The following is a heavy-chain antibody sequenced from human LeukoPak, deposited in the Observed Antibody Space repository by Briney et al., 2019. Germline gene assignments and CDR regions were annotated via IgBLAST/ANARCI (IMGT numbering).Heavy chain of an antibody. J-gene: IGHJ4*01. CDR2: ISTSSSYI. D-gene: IGHD1-20*01. CDR1: GFTFSSYS. V-gene: IGHV3-21*01. Sequence: GGSLRLSCAASGFTFSSYSMNWVRQAPGKGLEWVSFISTSSSYIYYADSVKGRSTISRDNAKNSLYLQMNSLRAEDTAVYYCARDVNWNYCDYWGHGTLVTVSS. CDR3: ARDVNWNYCDY.